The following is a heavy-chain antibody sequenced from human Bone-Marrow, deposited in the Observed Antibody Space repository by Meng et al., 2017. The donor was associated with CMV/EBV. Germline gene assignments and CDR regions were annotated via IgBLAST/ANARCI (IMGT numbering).Heavy chain of an antibody. J-gene: IGHJ6*02. CDR2: ISSSGGST. CDR3: AKDPFDYSYYYYYGMDV. Sequence: GESLKISCAASRFTFSTYAMSWVRQAPGKGLEWVSDISSSGGSTYYADPVKGRFTISRDNSKNTLYLQMNSLRAEDTAVYYCAKDPFDYSYYYYYGMDVWGQGTTVTVSS. CDR1: RFTFSTYA. D-gene: IGHD4-11*01. V-gene: IGHV3-23*01.